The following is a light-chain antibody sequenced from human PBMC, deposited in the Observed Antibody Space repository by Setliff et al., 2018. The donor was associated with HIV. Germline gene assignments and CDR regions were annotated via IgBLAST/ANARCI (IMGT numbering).Light chain of an antibody. V-gene: IGLV1-44*01. J-gene: IGLJ1*01. CDR2: KNN. CDR1: SFNIGRNT. Sequence: QSVLTQPPSESGTPGQRVTISCSGSSFNIGRNTVNWYQQLPGAAPKLLIYKNNQRPSGVPDRFSGSKSFTSASMAISGLQSADESDYYCAAWDDGLNGYVFGTGTKVTVL. CDR3: AAWDDGLNGYV.